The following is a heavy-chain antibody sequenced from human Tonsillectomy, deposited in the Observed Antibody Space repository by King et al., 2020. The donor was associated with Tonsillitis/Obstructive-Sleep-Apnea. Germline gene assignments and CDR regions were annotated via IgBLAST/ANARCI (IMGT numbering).Heavy chain of an antibody. CDR2: IYYSGRT. Sequence: VQLQESGPGLVKPSETLSLTCTVSGGSISSYYWSWIRQPPGKGLEWIGYIYYSGRTNYNPSLKSRVTISVDTSKNQFSLKLSSVTAADTAVYYCARARRSSSYFDYWGQGTLVTVSS. CDR3: ARARRSSSYFDY. J-gene: IGHJ4*02. CDR1: GGSISSYY. V-gene: IGHV4-59*01. D-gene: IGHD6-13*01.